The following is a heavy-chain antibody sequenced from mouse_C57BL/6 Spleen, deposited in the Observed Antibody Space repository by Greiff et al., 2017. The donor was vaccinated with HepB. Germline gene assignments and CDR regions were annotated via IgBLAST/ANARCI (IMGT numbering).Heavy chain of an antibody. V-gene: IGHV5-16*01. Sequence: EVKLMESEGGLVQPGSSMKLSCTASGFTFSDYYMAWVRQVPEKGLEWVANINYDGSSTYYLDSLKSRFIISRDNAKNILYLQMSSLKSEDTATYYCARERNAMDYWGQGTSVTVSS. CDR3: ARERNAMDY. J-gene: IGHJ4*01. CDR2: INYDGSST. CDR1: GFTFSDYY.